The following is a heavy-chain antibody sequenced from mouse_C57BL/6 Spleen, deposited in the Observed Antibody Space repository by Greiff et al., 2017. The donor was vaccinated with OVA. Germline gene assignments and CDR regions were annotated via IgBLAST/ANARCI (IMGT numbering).Heavy chain of an antibody. CDR2: ISDGGSYT. J-gene: IGHJ3*01. CDR1: GFTFSSYA. D-gene: IGHD1-1*01. Sequence: EVKVEESGGGLVKPGGSLKLSCAASGFTFSSYAMSWVRQTPEKRLEWVATISDGGSYTYYPDNVKGRFTISRDNAKNNLYLQMSHLKSEDTAMYYCARDDGSSWGQGTLVTVSA. CDR3: ARDDGSS. V-gene: IGHV5-4*01.